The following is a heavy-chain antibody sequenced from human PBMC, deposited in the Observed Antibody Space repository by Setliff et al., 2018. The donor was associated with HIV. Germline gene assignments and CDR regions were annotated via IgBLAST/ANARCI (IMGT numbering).Heavy chain of an antibody. Sequence: PSETLSLTCAVYGGSVSGHYWGWFRQPPGKGLEWIGEITPSGATNYLPSLKSRVTISIDTSKNQFSLKLTSVTAADTAMYYCASRIYYYDESRVLREEGFVPWGQGTLVTVSS. CDR3: ASRIYYYDESRVLREEGFVP. CDR1: GGSVSGHY. CDR2: ITPSGAT. J-gene: IGHJ5*02. D-gene: IGHD3-22*01. V-gene: IGHV4-34*01.